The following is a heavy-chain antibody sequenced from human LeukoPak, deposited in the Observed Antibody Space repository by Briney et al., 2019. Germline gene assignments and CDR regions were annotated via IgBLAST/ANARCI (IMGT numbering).Heavy chain of an antibody. CDR2: IFGSGGSA. V-gene: IGHV3-23*01. CDR1: GFTFCSYA. CDR3: GKTTTGYSSGQKPAWPVDY. J-gene: IGHJ4*02. Sequence: GGSLRLSCEASGFTFCSYAMYWVRQAPGKGLEWVAGIFGSGGSAHYADSAKGRFTISRDNPKNTVYLHINSLRAEDTAVYYCGKTTTGYSSGQKPAWPVDYWGQGTLVTVSS. D-gene: IGHD6-19*01.